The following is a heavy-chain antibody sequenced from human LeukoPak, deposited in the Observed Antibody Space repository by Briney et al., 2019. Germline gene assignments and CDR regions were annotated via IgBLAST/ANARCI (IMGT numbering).Heavy chain of an antibody. CDR3: ARLDIVLMVYANRPYYFDY. V-gene: IGHV4-39*01. J-gene: IGHJ4*02. CDR2: IYYSGST. D-gene: IGHD2-8*01. Sequence: SEALSLTCTVSGGSISSSSYYWGWIRQPPGKGLEWIGSIYYSGSTYYNPSLKSRVTISVDTSKTQFSLKLSSVTAVDTAVYYCARLDIVLMVYANRPYYFDYWGQGTLVTVSS. CDR1: GGSISSSSYY.